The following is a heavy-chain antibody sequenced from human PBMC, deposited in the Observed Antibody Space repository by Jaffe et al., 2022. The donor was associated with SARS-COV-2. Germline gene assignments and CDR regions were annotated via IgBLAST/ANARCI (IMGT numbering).Heavy chain of an antibody. Sequence: QVQLVQSGAEVKKPGASVKVSCKASGYTFTSYDINWVRQATGQGLEWMGWMNPNSGNTGYAQKFQGRVTMTRNTSISTAYMELSSLRSEDTAVYYCARGEQAEMATIGRYYYGMDVWGQGTTVTVSS. V-gene: IGHV1-8*01. CDR3: ARGEQAEMATIGRYYYGMDV. CDR1: GYTFTSYD. CDR2: MNPNSGNT. J-gene: IGHJ6*02. D-gene: IGHD5-12*01.